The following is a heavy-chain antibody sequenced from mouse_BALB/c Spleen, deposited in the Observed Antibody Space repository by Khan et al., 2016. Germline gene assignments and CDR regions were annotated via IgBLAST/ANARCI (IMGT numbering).Heavy chain of an antibody. CDR3: ARYYYGGAPLFAY. CDR2: IHYSGST. CDR1: GFSITSDYS. J-gene: IGHJ3*01. V-gene: IGHV3-1*02. Sequence: EVQLVESGPDLVKPSQSLSLTCTVTGFSITSDYSWHWIRQFPGNKLEWMGYIHYSGSTNYNPSLKSRISITRDTSKNQFFLQLNSVTTEDTATLYCARYYYGGAPLFAYWGQGPLVTVSA. D-gene: IGHD1-1*01.